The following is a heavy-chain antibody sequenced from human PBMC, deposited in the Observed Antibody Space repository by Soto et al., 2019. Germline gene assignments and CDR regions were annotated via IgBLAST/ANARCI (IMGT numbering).Heavy chain of an antibody. CDR1: GASISNYY. V-gene: IGHV4-59*01. CDR2: THYSGST. J-gene: IGHJ4*02. D-gene: IGHD4-17*01. CDR3: ARDNGDYVYDY. Sequence: QVQLQESGPGLVKPSETLSLTCTVSGASISNYYWTWIRQPPGKGLEWIGYTHYSGSTDYNSYLTSRDTISVDMPKNQVSLKLTSVTAADTAVYYCARDNGDYVYDYWGQGTLVTVSS.